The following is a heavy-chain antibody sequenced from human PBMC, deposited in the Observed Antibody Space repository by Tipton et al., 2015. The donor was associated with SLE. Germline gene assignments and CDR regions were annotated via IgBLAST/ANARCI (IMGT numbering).Heavy chain of an antibody. J-gene: IGHJ5*02. Sequence: GSLRLSCAASGFTFSNAWMSWVRQAPGKGLEWVGRIKSKTDGGTTDYAAPVKGRFTISRDDSKNTLYLQMNSLKTEDTAVYYCTTIYCSGGSCNRNWFDPWGQGTLVTVSS. V-gene: IGHV3-15*01. CDR3: TTIYCSGGSCNRNWFDP. CDR1: GFTFSNAW. D-gene: IGHD2-15*01. CDR2: IKSKTDGGTT.